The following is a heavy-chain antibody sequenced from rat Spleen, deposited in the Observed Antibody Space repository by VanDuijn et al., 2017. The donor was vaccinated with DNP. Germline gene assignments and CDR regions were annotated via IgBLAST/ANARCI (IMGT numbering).Heavy chain of an antibody. Sequence: EVQLVESGGGLVQPGRSLKLSCAASGFTFSNYDMAWVLQAPTKGLEWVASISFDGNNAYYRDSVQGRFTISRDNAKSILYLQMESLRSEDTATYYCVASAGWGYFDYWGQGVVVTVSP. CDR2: ISFDGNNA. D-gene: IGHD1-4*01. CDR3: VASAGWGYFDY. J-gene: IGHJ2*01. CDR1: GFTFSNYD. V-gene: IGHV5-20*01.